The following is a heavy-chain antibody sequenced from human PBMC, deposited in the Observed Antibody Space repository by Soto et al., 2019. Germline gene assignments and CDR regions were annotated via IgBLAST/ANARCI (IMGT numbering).Heavy chain of an antibody. CDR1: GFTFSSYA. CDR3: AKYPIPSSYPHFDY. V-gene: IGHV3-23*01. CDR2: ISGSGGST. Sequence: GGSLRLPCAASGFTFSSYAMSWVRQAPGKGLEWVSAISGSGGSTYYADSVKGRFTISRDNSKNTLYLQMNSLRAEDTAVYYCAKYPIPSSYPHFDYWGQGTLVTVSS. J-gene: IGHJ4*02. D-gene: IGHD5-18*01.